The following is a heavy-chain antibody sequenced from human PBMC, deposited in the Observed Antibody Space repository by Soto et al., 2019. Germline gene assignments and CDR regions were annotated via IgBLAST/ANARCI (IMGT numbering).Heavy chain of an antibody. V-gene: IGHV4-31*03. CDR2: IHYSGTT. J-gene: IGHJ4*02. Sequence: TLSLTCTVSGGSLNSGCYYWSWIRQHQGKGLEWIWYIHYSGTTHYNPSLKSRVAISIDTSTRQFSLKLNSVTAADTDLYYRARDASINWHYFDSWGQGVLGTVSS. CDR1: GGSLNSGCYY. CDR3: ARDASINWHYFDS. D-gene: IGHD1-1*01.